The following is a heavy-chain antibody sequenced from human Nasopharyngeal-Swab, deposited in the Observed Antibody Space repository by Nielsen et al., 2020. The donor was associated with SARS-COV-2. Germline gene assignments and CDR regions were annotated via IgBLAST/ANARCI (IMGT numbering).Heavy chain of an antibody. D-gene: IGHD6-13*01. J-gene: IGHJ6*02. Sequence: GESLKISCAASGFTFSSYAMSWVRQAPGKGLEWVSAISGSGGSTYYADSVKGRFTISRDNSKNTLYLQMNSLKTEDTAVYYCTTDPGQQLVVFGNYYYYYGMDVWGQGTTVTVSS. CDR2: ISGSGGST. CDR1: GFTFSSYA. V-gene: IGHV3-23*01. CDR3: TTDPGQQLVVFGNYYYYYGMDV.